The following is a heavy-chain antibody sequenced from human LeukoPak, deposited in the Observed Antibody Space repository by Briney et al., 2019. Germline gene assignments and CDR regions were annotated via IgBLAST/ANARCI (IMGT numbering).Heavy chain of an antibody. V-gene: IGHV4-34*01. CDR3: ARHDRRSAVAGEDP. Sequence: SETLSLTCAVYGGSFSGYYWSWIRQPPGKGLEWIGEINHSGSTNYNPSLKSRVTISVDTSKNQSSLKLSSVTAADTAVYYCARHDRRSAVAGEDPWGQGTLVTVSS. D-gene: IGHD6-19*01. CDR2: INHSGST. CDR1: GGSFSGYY. J-gene: IGHJ5*02.